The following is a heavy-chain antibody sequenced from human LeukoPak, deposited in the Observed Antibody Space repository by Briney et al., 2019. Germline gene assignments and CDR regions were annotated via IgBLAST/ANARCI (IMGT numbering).Heavy chain of an antibody. J-gene: IGHJ4*02. D-gene: IGHD2-2*01. V-gene: IGHV3-21*01. CDR1: GFTFNTYS. Sequence: GSLRLSCAASGFTFNTYSMNWVRQAPGKGLEWVSSISDNSNYIYYSDSVEGRFTISIDNAKNSLYLQMNSLRVEDTAVYYCANHFACGSTSCPPFDSWGQGTLVTVSS. CDR2: ISDNSNYI. CDR3: ANHFACGSTSCPPFDS.